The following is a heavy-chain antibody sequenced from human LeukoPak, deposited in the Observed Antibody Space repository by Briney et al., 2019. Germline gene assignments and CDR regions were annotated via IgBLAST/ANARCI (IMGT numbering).Heavy chain of an antibody. Sequence: GGSLRLSCAASGFTFSSYAMSWVRQAPGKGLEWVSGISGSGGSTYSADSVKGRFTISRDNSKNTLYLQMDSLRVEDTAVYYCARDQYCGGDCFTTWGQGTLVTVSS. J-gene: IGHJ5*02. CDR1: GFTFSSYA. V-gene: IGHV3-23*01. D-gene: IGHD2-21*02. CDR2: ISGSGGST. CDR3: ARDQYCGGDCFTT.